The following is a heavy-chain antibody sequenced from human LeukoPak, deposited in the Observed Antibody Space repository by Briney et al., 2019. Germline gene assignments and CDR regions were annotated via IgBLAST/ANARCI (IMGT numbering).Heavy chain of an antibody. CDR2: ISWNSGSI. Sequence: PGRSLRLSCAASGFTFDDYAMHWVRQAPGKGLEWVSGISWNSGSIGYADSVKGRFTISRDNAKNSLYLQMNSLRAEDTALYYCAKALGDWGQGTLVTDSS. CDR3: AKALGD. V-gene: IGHV3-9*01. J-gene: IGHJ4*02. CDR1: GFTFDDYA. D-gene: IGHD3-10*01.